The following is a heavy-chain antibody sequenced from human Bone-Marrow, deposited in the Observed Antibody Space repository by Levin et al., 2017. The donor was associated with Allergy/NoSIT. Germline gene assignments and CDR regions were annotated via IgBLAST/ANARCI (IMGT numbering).Heavy chain of an antibody. Sequence: GGSLRLSCAASGFTFSSYAMHWVRQAPGKGLEWVAVISYDGSNKYYADSVKGRFTISRDNSKNTLYLQMNSLRAEDTAVYYCARDGGEGCIVLVPAVVVYYGMDVWGQGTTVTVSS. CDR3: ARDGGEGCIVLVPAVVVYYGMDV. CDR2: ISYDGSNK. D-gene: IGHD2-2*01. J-gene: IGHJ6*02. V-gene: IGHV3-30-3*01. CDR1: GFTFSSYA.